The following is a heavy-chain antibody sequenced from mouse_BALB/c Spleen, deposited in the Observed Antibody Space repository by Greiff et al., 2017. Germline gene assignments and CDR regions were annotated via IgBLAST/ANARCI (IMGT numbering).Heavy chain of an antibody. J-gene: IGHJ3*01. CDR3: ARHGYGYDGWFAY. V-gene: IGHV5-9-3*01. CDR2: ISSGGSYT. Sequence: DVKLVESGGGLVKPGGSLKLSCAASGFTFSSYAMSWVRQTPEKRLEWVATISSGGSYTYYPDSVKGRFTISRDNAKNTLYLQMSSLRSEDTAMYYCARHGYGYDGWFAYWGQGTLVTVSA. D-gene: IGHD2-2*01. CDR1: GFTFSSYA.